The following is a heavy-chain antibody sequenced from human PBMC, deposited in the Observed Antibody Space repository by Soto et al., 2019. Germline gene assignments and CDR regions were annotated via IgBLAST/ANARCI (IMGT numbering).Heavy chain of an antibody. J-gene: IGHJ6*03. V-gene: IGHV3-30*18. D-gene: IGHD1-1*01. CDR3: AKDSASIHPTHYYYYYMDV. CDR1: GFTFSSYG. Sequence: GGSLRLSCAASGFTFSSYGMHWVRQAPGKGLEWVAVISYDGSNKYYADSVKGRFTISRDNSKNTLYLQMNSLRAEDTAVYYCAKDSASIHPTHYYYYYMDVWGKGTTVTVSS. CDR2: ISYDGSNK.